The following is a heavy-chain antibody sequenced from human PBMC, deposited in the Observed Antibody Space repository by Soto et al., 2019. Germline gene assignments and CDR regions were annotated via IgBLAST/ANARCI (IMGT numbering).Heavy chain of an antibody. CDR3: AHRGGGGGWYYFDY. Sequence: QITLKESGPTLVKPTQTLTLTCTFSGFSLSTSGVGVGWIRQPPGKALEWLALIYWDDDKRYSPSLKSRLTKPQEPPKNPVALKKTNRDPGEPAQNYWAHRGGGGGWYYFDYWGQGTLVTVSS. V-gene: IGHV2-5*02. CDR2: IYWDDDK. CDR1: GFSLSTSGVG. D-gene: IGHD2-15*01. J-gene: IGHJ4*02.